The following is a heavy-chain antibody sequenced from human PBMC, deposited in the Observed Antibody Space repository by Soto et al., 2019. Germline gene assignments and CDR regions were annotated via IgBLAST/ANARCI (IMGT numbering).Heavy chain of an antibody. CDR1: GYTFTRYG. CDR2: ISGYNGDT. V-gene: IGHV1-18*01. D-gene: IGHD2-8*01. Sequence: ASVKVSCKASGYTFTRYGISWVRQDPGQGLEWMGWISGYNGDTKYAQKFQGRVTMTVDTSTTTAYMELRSLTSDDRAVYYCAKNGQPPYYYYGMDVWGQGTTVTVSS. J-gene: IGHJ6*02. CDR3: AKNGQPPYYYYGMDV.